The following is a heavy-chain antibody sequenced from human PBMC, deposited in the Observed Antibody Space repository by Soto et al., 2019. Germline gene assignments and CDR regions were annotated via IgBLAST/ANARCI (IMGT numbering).Heavy chain of an antibody. Sequence: QVQLQESGPGLVKPSGTLSLTCAVSGGSISSSNWWSWVRQPPGKGLEWMGEIYHSGSANYNPSLRSRVTLSGDRWKNQFSLRLNAVTAADTAVYYCARVVIVAGVLFDAWGQGTLVTVSS. J-gene: IGHJ5*02. CDR2: IYHSGSA. CDR3: ARVVIVAGVLFDA. V-gene: IGHV4-4*02. D-gene: IGHD5-12*01. CDR1: GGSISSSNW.